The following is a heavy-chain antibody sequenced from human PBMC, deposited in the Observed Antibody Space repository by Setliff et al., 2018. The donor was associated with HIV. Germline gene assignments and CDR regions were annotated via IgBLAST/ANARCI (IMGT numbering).Heavy chain of an antibody. J-gene: IGHJ4*02. V-gene: IGHV3-7*03. CDR2: IKQDGSEK. Sequence: LRLSCAASGFAFSSLWMSWVRQAPGRGLECVANIKQDGSEKYYVDSVKGRFTVSRNNAENSLPLQMNSLTVDDTAIYYCASDLNWASADYWGQGILVTVS. CDR1: GFAFSSLW. D-gene: IGHD7-27*01. CDR3: ASDLNWASADY.